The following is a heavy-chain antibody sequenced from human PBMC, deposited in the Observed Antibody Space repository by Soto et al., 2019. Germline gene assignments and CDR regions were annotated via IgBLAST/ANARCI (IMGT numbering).Heavy chain of an antibody. V-gene: IGHV4-59*08. Sequence: QVQLQESGPGLLRPSETLSLTCTVSGGSISSFYWIWVRQAPGKEPEWVGHIYHTGDTTNYNPSLESRVSMSVDTSKNQFLLKLTSVTAADTAVYFCARSAFYADSTGSYHVFDPWGQGTLVTVSS. CDR3: ARSAFYADSTGSYHVFDP. D-gene: IGHD6-19*01. CDR2: IYHTGDTT. CDR1: GGSISSFY. J-gene: IGHJ5*02.